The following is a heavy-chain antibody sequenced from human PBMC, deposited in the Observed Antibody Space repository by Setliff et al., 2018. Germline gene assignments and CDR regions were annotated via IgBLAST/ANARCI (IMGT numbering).Heavy chain of an antibody. V-gene: IGHV4-34*01. CDR1: GFTFSSFW. Sequence: GSLRLSCAASGFTFSSFWMAWVRQPPGKGPEWIVEINHSGITNYNPSLKSRVAISADTSRIQFSLKLRSVTAADTAVYYCARDPGFRSGTWSLDLWGQGTQVTVSS. D-gene: IGHD3-10*01. CDR2: INHSGIT. CDR3: ARDPGFRSGTWSLDL. J-gene: IGHJ5*02.